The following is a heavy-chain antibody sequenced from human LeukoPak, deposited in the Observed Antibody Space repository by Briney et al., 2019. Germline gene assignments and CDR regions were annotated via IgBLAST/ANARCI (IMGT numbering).Heavy chain of an antibody. CDR2: ISGSGGST. CDR3: AEGERLLWFGEPTDFFDY. V-gene: IGHV3-23*01. J-gene: IGHJ4*02. CDR1: GFTFSSYA. D-gene: IGHD3-10*01. Sequence: PGGSLRLSCAASGFTFSSYAMSWVRQAPGKGLEWLSAISGSGGSTYYTDSVKGRLTISRDNSKNTLYLQMNSRRAEDTAVYYCAEGERLLWFGEPTDFFDYWGQGTLVTVSS.